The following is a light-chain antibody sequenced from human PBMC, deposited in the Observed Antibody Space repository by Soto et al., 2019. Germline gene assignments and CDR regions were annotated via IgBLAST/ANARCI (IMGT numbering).Light chain of an antibody. CDR2: SDD. CDR3: ASWEDSLNGWV. J-gene: IGLJ3*02. Sequence: QPVLTQPPSASGTPGQRVTISCSGSSSNVGSNTVSWYQQLPGTAPKVLIYSDDQRPSGAPDRFSGSRSGSSASLAISGLQSGDEADYYCASWEDSLNGWVIGGGTKVTVL. CDR1: SSNVGSNT. V-gene: IGLV1-44*01.